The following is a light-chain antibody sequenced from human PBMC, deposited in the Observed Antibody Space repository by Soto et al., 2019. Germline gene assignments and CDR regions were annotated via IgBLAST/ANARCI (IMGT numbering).Light chain of an antibody. J-gene: IGKJ1*01. Sequence: DIQMTQSPSTLSASVGYRVTITCRASQSISSGLAWYQQKPGKAPKLLIYKASSLESGVPSRFSGSGSGTEFTLTISSLQPDDFAPYYCQQYNSYSPTFGQGTKVEIK. CDR3: QQYNSYSPT. V-gene: IGKV1-5*03. CDR2: KAS. CDR1: QSISSG.